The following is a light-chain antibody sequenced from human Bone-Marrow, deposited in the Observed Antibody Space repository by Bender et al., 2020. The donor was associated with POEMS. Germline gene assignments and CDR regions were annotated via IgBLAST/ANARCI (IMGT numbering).Light chain of an antibody. CDR2: RDY. J-gene: IGLJ3*02. CDR3: QAWDSSTVV. Sequence: SYELTQPPSVSVSPGQTASITCSGDNSGDKSTCWYQQKPGQSPVLVIYRDYERPSGIPERFSGSNSGDTATLTISGTQAMDEADYYCQAWDSSTVVFGGGTKLTVL. CDR1: NSGDKS. V-gene: IGLV3-1*01.